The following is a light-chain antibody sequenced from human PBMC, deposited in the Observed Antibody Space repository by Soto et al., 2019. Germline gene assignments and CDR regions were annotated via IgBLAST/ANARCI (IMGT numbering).Light chain of an antibody. V-gene: IGLV2-8*01. J-gene: IGLJ2*01. Sequence: QSALTQPPSASGSPGQSVTISCTGTSSDVGGYNYVSWYQQHPGKAPKLMIYEVSKRPSGVPDRFSGSKSGNMASLTVSGLQAEDEADYYCSSYAGSNTVVFGGGTKLTVL. CDR3: SSYAGSNTVV. CDR1: SSDVGGYNY. CDR2: EVS.